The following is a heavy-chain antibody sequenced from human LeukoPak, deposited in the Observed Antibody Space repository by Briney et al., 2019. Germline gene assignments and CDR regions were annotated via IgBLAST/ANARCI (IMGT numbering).Heavy chain of an antibody. CDR2: INHSGST. J-gene: IGHJ4*02. CDR3: ARVHPTTVSYYYFDY. V-gene: IGHV4-34*01. Sequence: SETLSLTCAVYGGSFSGYYWSWIRQPPGKGLEWIGEINHSGSTNYNPSLKSRVTISVDTSKNQFSLKLSSVTAADTAVYYCARVHPTTVSYYYFDYWGQGTLVTVSS. D-gene: IGHD4-17*01. CDR1: GGSFSGYY.